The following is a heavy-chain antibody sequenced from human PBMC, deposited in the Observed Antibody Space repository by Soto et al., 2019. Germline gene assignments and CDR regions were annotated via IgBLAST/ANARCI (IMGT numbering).Heavy chain of an antibody. Sequence: PGESLKISCKGSGYSFTSYWISWVRQMPGKGLEWMGRIDPSDSYTNYSPSFQGHVTISADKSLSTAYLQWSSLKASDTAMYYCARRVYYYVSSGPMVLDAFDIWRQGTMVTVSS. CDR1: GYSFTSYW. D-gene: IGHD3-22*01. J-gene: IGHJ3*02. CDR2: IDPSDSYT. V-gene: IGHV5-10-1*01. CDR3: ARRVYYYVSSGPMVLDAFDI.